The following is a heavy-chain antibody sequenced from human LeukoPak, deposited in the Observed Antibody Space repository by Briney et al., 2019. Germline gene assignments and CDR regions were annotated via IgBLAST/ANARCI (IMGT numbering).Heavy chain of an antibody. CDR2: IWYDGSNK. J-gene: IGHJ6*02. D-gene: IGHD1-1*01. Sequence: GGSLRLSCAASGFTFRTYGTHWVRQAPGKGLEWVAVIWYDGSNKYYADSVKGRFTISRDNSKNTLYLQMNSLRAEDTAVYYCARDLRNAHYGMDVWGQGTTVTVSS. V-gene: IGHV3-33*01. CDR1: GFTFRTYG. CDR3: ARDLRNAHYGMDV.